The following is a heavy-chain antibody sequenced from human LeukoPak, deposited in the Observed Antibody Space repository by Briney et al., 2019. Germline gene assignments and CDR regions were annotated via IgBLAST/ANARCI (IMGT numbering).Heavy chain of an antibody. CDR2: IYHSGST. J-gene: IGHJ4*02. V-gene: IGHV4-59*04. D-gene: IGHD5-18*01. CDR3: AGTYSYGSDRFDY. Sequence: SETLSLTCTVSGGSISSYYWSRIRQPPGKGLEWIGSIYHSGSTYYNPSLKSRVTISVDTSKNQFSLKLSSVTAADTAVYYCAGTYSYGSDRFDYWGQGTLVTVSS. CDR1: GGSISSYY.